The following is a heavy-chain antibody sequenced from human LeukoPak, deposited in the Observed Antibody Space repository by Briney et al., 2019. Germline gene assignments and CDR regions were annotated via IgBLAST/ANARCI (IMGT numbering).Heavy chain of an antibody. J-gene: IGHJ4*02. Sequence: SETLSLTCTVSGGPFSSSSYSWTWIRQPPGKGLEWIGYIYYSGSNYYNPSLKSRFTISVDTSKNQFSLKVNSVTAADTAVYYCARAVVSVTTGGYFDYWGQGTLVTVSS. CDR3: ARAVVSVTTGGYFDY. CDR2: IYYSGSN. V-gene: IGHV4-30-4*07. D-gene: IGHD4-17*01. CDR1: GGPFSSSSYS.